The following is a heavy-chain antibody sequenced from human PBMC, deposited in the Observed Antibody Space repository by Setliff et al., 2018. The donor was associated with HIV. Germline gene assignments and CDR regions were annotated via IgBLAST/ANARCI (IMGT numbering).Heavy chain of an antibody. J-gene: IGHJ5*02. CDR1: GVSISNYY. CDR3: ASRVYYYDSNNFLREEGFDP. V-gene: IGHV4-59*08. D-gene: IGHD3-22*01. Sequence: SETLSLTCTVSGVSISNYYWSWIRQPPGKGLEWIGYMYYSGNTNYNPSLKSRVTISVDTSKNQFSLKLTSVTAADTAVYYCASRVYYYDSNNFLREEGFDPWGQGTLVTVSS. CDR2: MYYSGNT.